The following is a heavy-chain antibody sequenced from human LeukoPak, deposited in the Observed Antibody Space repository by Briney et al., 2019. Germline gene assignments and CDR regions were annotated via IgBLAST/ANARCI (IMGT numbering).Heavy chain of an antibody. Sequence: GGSLRLSXAASGFTFSSYSMNWVRQAPGKGVEWVSSISSGSSFIYYADSVKGRFAISRDNAKNSLFLQMNSLRAEDTAVYYCARESSGYFYWGQGTLVTVSS. CDR2: ISSGSSFI. V-gene: IGHV3-21*01. CDR1: GFTFSSYS. CDR3: ARESSGYFY. J-gene: IGHJ4*02. D-gene: IGHD3-22*01.